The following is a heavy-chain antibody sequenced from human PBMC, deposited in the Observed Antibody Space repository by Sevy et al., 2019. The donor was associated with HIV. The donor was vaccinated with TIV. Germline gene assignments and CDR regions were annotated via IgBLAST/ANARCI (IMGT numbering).Heavy chain of an antibody. CDR3: AGGSSENSSGYADY. V-gene: IGHV4-31*03. Sequence: SETLSLTCTVSGGSISSGGYYWSWIRQHPGKGLEWIGYIYYSGSTYYNPSLKSRVTISVDTSKNQFSLKLSSVTAADTAVYDCAGGSSENSSGYADYWGQGTLVTVSS. CDR2: IYYSGST. CDR1: GGSISSGGYY. J-gene: IGHJ4*02. D-gene: IGHD6-19*01.